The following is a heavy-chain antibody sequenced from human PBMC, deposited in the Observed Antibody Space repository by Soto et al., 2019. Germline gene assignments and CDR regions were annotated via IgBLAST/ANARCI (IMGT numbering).Heavy chain of an antibody. D-gene: IGHD2-15*01. V-gene: IGHV1-8*01. Sequence: GASVKVSCKASGYTFTSYDINWVRQATGQGLEWMGWMNPNSGNTGYAQKFQGRVTMTRNTSISTAYMELSSLRSEDTAVYYCAREPAATLYYYRMDVWGQGTTVTVSS. CDR1: GYTFTSYD. CDR3: AREPAATLYYYRMDV. CDR2: MNPNSGNT. J-gene: IGHJ6*02.